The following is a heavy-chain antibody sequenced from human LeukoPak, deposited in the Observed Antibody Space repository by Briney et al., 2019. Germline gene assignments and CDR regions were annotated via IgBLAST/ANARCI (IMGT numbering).Heavy chain of an antibody. CDR3: AKEYYYDSSGYYTDY. J-gene: IGHJ4*02. D-gene: IGHD3-22*01. CDR2: ISGSGGST. Sequence: GGSLRLSCAASGFTFSSYAMSWVRQAPGKGLEWISAISGSGGSTYYADSVKGRFTISRDNSKNTLYLQMNSLRAEDTAVYYCAKEYYYDSSGYYTDYWGQGTLVTVSS. V-gene: IGHV3-23*01. CDR1: GFTFSSYA.